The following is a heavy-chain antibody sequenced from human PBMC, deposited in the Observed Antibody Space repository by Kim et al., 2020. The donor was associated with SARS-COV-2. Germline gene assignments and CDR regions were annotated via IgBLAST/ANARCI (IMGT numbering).Heavy chain of an antibody. CDR2: ISAYNGYT. Sequence: ASVKVSCKASGYTFTSYGISWVRQAPGQGLEWMGWISAYNGYTNYAQKLQGRVTMTTDTSTTTVYMELGSLRPDDTAVYYCARGSVVRGVIGLISPYYYYGMDVWGQGTTGTV. J-gene: IGHJ6*02. CDR3: ARGSVVRGVIGLISPYYYYGMDV. V-gene: IGHV1-18*01. CDR1: GYTFTSYG. D-gene: IGHD3-10*01.